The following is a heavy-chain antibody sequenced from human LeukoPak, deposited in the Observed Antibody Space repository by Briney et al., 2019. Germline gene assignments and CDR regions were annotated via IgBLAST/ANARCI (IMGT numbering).Heavy chain of an antibody. D-gene: IGHD3-22*01. CDR3: ARDRRGNRDKSGYYDSSVP. CDR2: MNPNSGNT. V-gene: IGHV1-8*02. Sequence: ASVKVSCKASGYTFTSYDINWVRQATGQGLEWMGWMNPNSGNTGYAQKFQGRLTMTRNTSRSTAYMELSRLRSEGTAVYDCARDRRGNRDKSGYYDSSVPWGQGTLVTVSS. J-gene: IGHJ5*02. CDR1: GYTFTSYD.